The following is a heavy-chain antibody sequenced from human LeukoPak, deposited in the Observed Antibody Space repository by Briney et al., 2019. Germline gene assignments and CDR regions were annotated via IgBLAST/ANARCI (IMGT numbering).Heavy chain of an antibody. V-gene: IGHV3-48*03. CDR1: GFTFSSYE. J-gene: IGHJ5*02. CDR3: ARDFRYCTNGVCYNWFDP. Sequence: GGSLRLSCAASGFTFSSYEMNWVRQAPGKGLEWVSYISSSGSTIYYADSVKGRFTISRDNAKNSLYLQMNSLRAEDTAVYYCARDFRYCTNGVCYNWFDPTGPGTLVTVSS. CDR2: ISSSGSTI. D-gene: IGHD2-8*01.